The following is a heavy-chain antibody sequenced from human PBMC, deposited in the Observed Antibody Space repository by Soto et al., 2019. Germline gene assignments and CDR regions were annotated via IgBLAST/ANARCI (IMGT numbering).Heavy chain of an antibody. D-gene: IGHD6-19*01. CDR1: GGSISSSNW. CDR3: ASPGYSRGWVRWFFGY. CDR2: IYHSGST. J-gene: IGHJ4*02. Sequence: SETLSLTCAVSGGSISSSNWWRWVRQPPGKGLEWIGEIYHSGSTNYNPSLKSRVTISVDKSKNHFSLKLSSVTAADTAVYYCASPGYSRGWVRWFFGYWGQGTLVTVSS. V-gene: IGHV4-4*02.